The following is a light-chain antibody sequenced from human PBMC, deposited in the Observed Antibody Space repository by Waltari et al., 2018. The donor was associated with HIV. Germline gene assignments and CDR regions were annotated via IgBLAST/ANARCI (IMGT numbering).Light chain of an antibody. CDR1: QSVSSGF. J-gene: IGKJ1*01. CDR3: QQSHSTPWT. V-gene: IGKV3-20*02. CDR2: AAS. Sequence: EIVLTQSPATLSLSPGDRATLSCRASQSVSSGFLAWYQQKRGQAPRLLIYAASSLQSGVPSRFSGSGSGAEYTLTIISLQPEDFATYYCQQSHSTPWTFGQGTKVEIK.